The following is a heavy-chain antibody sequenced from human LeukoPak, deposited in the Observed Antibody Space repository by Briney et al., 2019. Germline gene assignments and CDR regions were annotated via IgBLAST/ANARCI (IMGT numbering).Heavy chain of an antibody. CDR2: IYYSGST. CDR3: ARVGVDTAMVSY. CDR1: GGSISSGSHY. J-gene: IGHJ4*02. Sequence: SETLSLTCIVSGGSISSGSHYWSWIRQPAGKGLEWIGFIYYSGSTYYNPSLNSRVTISVDTSKNQFSLTLSSVTAADTAVYYCARVGVDTAMVSYWGQGTLVTVSS. V-gene: IGHV4-30-4*08. D-gene: IGHD5-18*01.